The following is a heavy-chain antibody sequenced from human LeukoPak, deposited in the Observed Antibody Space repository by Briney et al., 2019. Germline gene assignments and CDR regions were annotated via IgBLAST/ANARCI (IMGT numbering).Heavy chain of an antibody. CDR1: GYTFTGYY. Sequence: ASVKVSCKASGYTFTGYYMHWVRQAPGQGLEWMGWINPNSGGTNYAQKLQGRVTMTTDTSTSTAYMELRSLRSDDTAVYYCAVITGTPYDAFDLWGQGTMVTVSS. CDR3: AVITGTPYDAFDL. J-gene: IGHJ3*01. V-gene: IGHV1-2*02. D-gene: IGHD1-20*01. CDR2: INPNSGGT.